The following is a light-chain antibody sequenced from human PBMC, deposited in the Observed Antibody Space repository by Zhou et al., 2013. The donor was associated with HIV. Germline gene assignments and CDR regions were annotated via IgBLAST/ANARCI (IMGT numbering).Light chain of an antibody. Sequence: DIQMTQSPSTLSASVGDRVTITCRASQSISSWLAWYQQKPGKAPKLLIYLASSLESGVPSRFSGSGSGTDFTLTISGLQPEDVASYYCQKYNSVPRTFGQGTKVEIK. V-gene: IGKV1-5*03. J-gene: IGKJ1*01. CDR3: QKYNSVPRT. CDR1: QSISSW. CDR2: LAS.